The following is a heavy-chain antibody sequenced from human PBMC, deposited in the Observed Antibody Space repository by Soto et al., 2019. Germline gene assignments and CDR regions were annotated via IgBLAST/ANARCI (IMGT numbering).Heavy chain of an antibody. CDR1: GLSLSTSGEA. J-gene: IGHJ5*02. CDR2: IYWDDDK. CDR3: AHYVSSSPAGWFDP. Sequence: QITLKESGPTLVKPTQTLTLTCTFSGLSLSTSGEAVGWIRQPPGKALEWLALIYWDDDKRYNPTLKTRLTITKDNSKNQVVLALTNMDPLDTATYYCAHYVSSSPAGWFDPWGQGILVTVSS. V-gene: IGHV2-5*02. D-gene: IGHD3-10*02.